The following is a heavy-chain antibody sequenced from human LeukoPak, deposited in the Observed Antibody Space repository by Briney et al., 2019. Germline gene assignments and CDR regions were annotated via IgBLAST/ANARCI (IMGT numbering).Heavy chain of an antibody. CDR1: GGSISSYY. J-gene: IGHJ4*02. V-gene: IGHV4-59*01. Sequence: PSETLSLTCTVSGGSISSYYWSWIRQPPGKGLGWIGYIYYSGSTNYNPSLKSRVTISVDTSKNQFSLKLSSVTAADTAVYYCATWVPSWAFDYWGQGTLVTVSS. D-gene: IGHD3-16*01. CDR2: IYYSGST. CDR3: ATWVPSWAFDY.